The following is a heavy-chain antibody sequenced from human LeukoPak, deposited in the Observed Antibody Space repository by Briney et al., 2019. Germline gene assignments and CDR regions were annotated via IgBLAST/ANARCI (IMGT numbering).Heavy chain of an antibody. CDR3: TRGASDYWGENYFDY. CDR1: GYSFTNYD. J-gene: IGHJ4*02. V-gene: IGHV1-8*01. Sequence: ASVKVSCKASGYSFTNYDINWVRQATGHGLEWMGWMNPNSGTVGYAQKFQGRDTMTRNASISAAYMELSSLTSEDAAVYYCTRGASDYWGENYFDYWGQGSLVTVSS. D-gene: IGHD7-27*01. CDR2: MNPNSGTV.